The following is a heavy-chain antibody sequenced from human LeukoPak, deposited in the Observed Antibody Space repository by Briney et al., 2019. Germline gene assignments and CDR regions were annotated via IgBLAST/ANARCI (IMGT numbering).Heavy chain of an antibody. V-gene: IGHV1-2*02. Sequence: ASVEVSCKASGYIFTGYYMHWVRQAPGQGLEWMGWINPNSGGTNYAQKFQGRVTMTRDTAITTAYMELSRLRSDDTAVYYCAREKSGYNPIDYWGQGTLVTVSS. D-gene: IGHD5-12*01. CDR3: AREKSGYNPIDY. J-gene: IGHJ4*02. CDR1: GYIFTGYY. CDR2: INPNSGGT.